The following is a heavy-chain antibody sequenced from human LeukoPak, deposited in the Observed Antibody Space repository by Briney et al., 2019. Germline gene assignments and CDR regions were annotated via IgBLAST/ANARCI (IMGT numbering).Heavy chain of an antibody. D-gene: IGHD6-19*01. CDR1: GAPFVGYV. CDR3: AKVSSVTVPGRIGRQKGYLDY. CDR2: FIVSGGST. J-gene: IGHJ4*02. V-gene: IGHV3-23*01. Sequence: PGGALDSSSAALGAPFVGYVMSWVRPAPGRGRGWGWKFIVSGGSTNYADSMKCRFTISRDNSKNTLYVQMNNLRAEDTAVYYCAKVSSVTVPGRIGRQKGYLDYWGQGTLVTVSS.